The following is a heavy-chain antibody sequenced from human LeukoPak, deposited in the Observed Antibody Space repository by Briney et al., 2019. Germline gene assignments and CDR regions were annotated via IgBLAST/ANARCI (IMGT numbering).Heavy chain of an antibody. J-gene: IGHJ4*02. CDR1: GGSISSSNW. V-gene: IGHV4-4*02. CDR3: ARDLLAGSGGLGDY. D-gene: IGHD3-10*01. CDR2: IYHSGST. Sequence: SGTLSLTCAVSGGSISSSNWWSWVRQPPGKGLEWIGEIYHSGSTNYNPSLKSRVIISVDKSKNQFSLKLSSVTAADTAVYYCARDLLAGSGGLGDYWGQGTLVTVSS.